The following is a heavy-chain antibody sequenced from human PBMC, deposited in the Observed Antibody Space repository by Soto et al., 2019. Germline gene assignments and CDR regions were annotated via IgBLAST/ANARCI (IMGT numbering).Heavy chain of an antibody. Sequence: GESLKISCKASGYTFTNSWIGWVRQMPGKGLEWMGMIYPGDSDTRYSPSFQGQVTISADNSITTAYLQWSSLKASDTAMYYCAACSDSSGRRLGCWGQGTQVTVSS. D-gene: IGHD6-6*01. CDR3: AACSDSSGRRLGC. CDR2: IYPGDSDT. V-gene: IGHV5-51*01. CDR1: GYTFTNSW. J-gene: IGHJ4*02.